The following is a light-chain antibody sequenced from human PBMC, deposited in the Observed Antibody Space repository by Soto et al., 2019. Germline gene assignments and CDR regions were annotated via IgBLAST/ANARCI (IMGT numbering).Light chain of an antibody. CDR2: AAS. CDR3: QQSYSTPIT. Sequence: DIQMTQSPSSLSASVGDRVTITGRASQSINSYLNWYQQKPGKAPKVLIYAASNLQSGVPSRFSGSGSGTDFTLTISSLQPEDFATYYCQQSYSTPITFGQGTRLEI. V-gene: IGKV1-39*01. CDR1: QSINSY. J-gene: IGKJ5*01.